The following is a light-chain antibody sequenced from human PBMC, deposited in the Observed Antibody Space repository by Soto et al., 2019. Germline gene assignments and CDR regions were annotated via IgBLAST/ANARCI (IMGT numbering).Light chain of an antibody. CDR1: QSIGNY. Sequence: IVLTQSQATLSLSPGERAILSCRASQSIGNYLAWYQQKPGRTPRLLIYEASNRATGIPARFSGSGSGTDFTITISSLEPEDCAIYYCQERSSWPPTWAFGQGTKVEIK. V-gene: IGKV3-11*01. CDR3: QERSSWPPTWA. CDR2: EAS. J-gene: IGKJ1*01.